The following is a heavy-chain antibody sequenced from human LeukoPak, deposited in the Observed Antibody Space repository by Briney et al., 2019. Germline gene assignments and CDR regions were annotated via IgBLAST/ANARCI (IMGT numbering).Heavy chain of an antibody. CDR3: ARASIVLMVDSNWFDP. D-gene: IGHD2-8*01. Sequence: ASVKVSCKASGYTITSYGISWVRQAPGQGLEWMGWISAYNGNTNYAQKLQGRVIMTTDTSTSTAYMELRSLRSDDTAVYYCARASIVLMVDSNWFDPWGRGTLVTVSS. CDR2: ISAYNGNT. V-gene: IGHV1-18*01. CDR1: GYTITSYG. J-gene: IGHJ5*02.